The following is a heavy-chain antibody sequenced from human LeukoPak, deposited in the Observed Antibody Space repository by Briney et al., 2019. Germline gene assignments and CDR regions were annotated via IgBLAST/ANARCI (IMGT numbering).Heavy chain of an antibody. J-gene: IGHJ4*02. CDR2: IYSGGST. Sequence: GGSLRLSCAASGFTVSSNYMSWVRQAPGKGLEWVSVIYSGGSTYYADSVKGRFTISRDNSKNTLYLQMNSLRAEDTAVYYCARVHILAVADVDYFDYWGQGTLVTVSS. D-gene: IGHD6-19*01. V-gene: IGHV3-53*01. CDR1: GFTVSSNY. CDR3: ARVHILAVADVDYFDY.